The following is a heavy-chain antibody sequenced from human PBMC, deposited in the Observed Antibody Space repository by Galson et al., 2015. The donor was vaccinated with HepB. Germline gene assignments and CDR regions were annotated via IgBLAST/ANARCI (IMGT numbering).Heavy chain of an antibody. D-gene: IGHD3-10*01. CDR3: ARAKEGRGYFDY. CDR2: INHSGST. Sequence: LSLTCAVSGGSFSGYYWSWIRQPPGKGLEWVGEINHSGSTNYNPSLKSRVTISVDTSKNQFSLKLTSVTAADTAVYYCARAKEGRGYFDYWGQGTLVTVSS. J-gene: IGHJ4*02. V-gene: IGHV4-34*01. CDR1: GGSFSGYY.